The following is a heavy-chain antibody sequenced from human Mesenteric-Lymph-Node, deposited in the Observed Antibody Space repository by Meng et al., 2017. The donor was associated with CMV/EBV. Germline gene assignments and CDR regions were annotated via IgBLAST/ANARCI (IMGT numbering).Heavy chain of an antibody. CDR1: GYTFTNYA. Sequence: ASVKVSCKASGYTFTNYAINWVRQATGHGLEWMGWMNPNSGNTGYAQKFQGRVTITMNTSISTAYMELSSLRSEDTAVFYCARERSSHGMDVWGQGTTVTVSS. J-gene: IGHJ6*02. CDR3: ARERSSHGMDV. D-gene: IGHD2-2*01. V-gene: IGHV1-8*03. CDR2: MNPNSGNT.